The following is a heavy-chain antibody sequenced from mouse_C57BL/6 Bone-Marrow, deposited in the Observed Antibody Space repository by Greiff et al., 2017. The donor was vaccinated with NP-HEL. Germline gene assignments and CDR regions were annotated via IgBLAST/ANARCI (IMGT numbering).Heavy chain of an antibody. CDR1: GYTFTSYG. CDR3: ARPTVYFDF. Sequence: VHLVESGAELARPGASVKLSCKASGYTFTSYGISWVKQRPGQGLEWIGEIYPRSGNTYYNEKFKGKATLTADKSSSTAYMELRSLTSEDSAVYFCARPTVYFDFWDRGTTLTVSS. V-gene: IGHV1-81*01. D-gene: IGHD1-1*01. CDR2: IYPRSGNT. J-gene: IGHJ2*01.